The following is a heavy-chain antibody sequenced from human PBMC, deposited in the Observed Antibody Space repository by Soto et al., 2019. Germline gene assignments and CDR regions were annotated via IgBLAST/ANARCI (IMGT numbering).Heavy chain of an antibody. D-gene: IGHD6-6*01. CDR1: GGSISSSSYY. J-gene: IGHJ6*03. CDR3: LGQLQAQTYYYYMDV. V-gene: IGHV4-39*01. CDR2: IYYSGST. Sequence: SETLSLTCTVSGGSISSSSYYWGWIRQPPGKGLEWIGSIYYSGSTYYNPSLKSRVTISVDTSKNQFSLKLSSVTAADTAVYYCLGQLQAQTYYYYMDVWGKGTTVTVSS.